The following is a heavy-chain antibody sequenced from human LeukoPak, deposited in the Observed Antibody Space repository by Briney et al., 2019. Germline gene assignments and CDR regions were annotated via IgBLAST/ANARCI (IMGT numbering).Heavy chain of an antibody. CDR1: GFTFSSYA. CDR2: IKHNGGEK. D-gene: IGHD2-2*01. CDR3: ARDRGWRTSCYYLYHFDY. J-gene: IGHJ4*02. Sequence: GGSLRLSCAASGFTFSSYAMSWVRQAPGKGLEWVASIKHNGGEKYYVDSVKGRFTISRDNAKNSLYLEMSSLRVEDTAVYYCARDRGWRTSCYYLYHFDYWGQGTLVTFAS. V-gene: IGHV3-7*01.